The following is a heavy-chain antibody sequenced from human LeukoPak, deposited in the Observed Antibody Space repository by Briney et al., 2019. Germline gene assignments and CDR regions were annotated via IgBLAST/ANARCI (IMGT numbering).Heavy chain of an antibody. CDR2: IYNSGST. CDR3: ARPLGSGWAYWYFDL. V-gene: IGHV4-59*01. J-gene: IGHJ2*01. D-gene: IGHD6-19*01. CDR1: GGSIRSYY. Sequence: SETLSLTCTVSGGSIRSYYWNRIRQPPGKGLEWIGYIYNSGSTNYNPSLKSRVTISLDTSKNQFSLRLTSVTAADTAVYYCARPLGSGWAYWYFDLWGRGTLVTVSS.